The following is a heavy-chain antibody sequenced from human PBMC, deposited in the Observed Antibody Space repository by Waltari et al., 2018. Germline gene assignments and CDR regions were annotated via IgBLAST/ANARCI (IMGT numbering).Heavy chain of an antibody. V-gene: IGHV3-74*01. CDR2: INRDGSNT. CDR3: ARVPSDYDRYYFDY. D-gene: IGHD5-12*01. J-gene: IGHJ4*02. Sequence: EVQLVESGGGLVQPGGSLRLPGADSGFTFNGDLMCWDRQPPGKGLVWVSHINRDGSNTDYADSVKGRFTISRDNAKNTLYLQMNSLRAEDTAVYFCARVPSDYDRYYFDYWGQGTLVTVSS. CDR1: GFTFNGDL.